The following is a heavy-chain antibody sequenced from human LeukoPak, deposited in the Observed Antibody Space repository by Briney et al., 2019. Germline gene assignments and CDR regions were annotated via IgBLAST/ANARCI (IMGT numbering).Heavy chain of an antibody. Sequence: PGGSLRLSCAASGFTFSSYEMNWVRQAPGKGLEWVSYISSSGSTIYYADSVKGRFTISRDNAKNSLYLQMNSLRAEDTAVYYCARADSGSSANFPFDPWGQGTLVTVSS. CDR3: ARADSGSSANFPFDP. CDR2: ISSSGSTI. J-gene: IGHJ5*02. CDR1: GFTFSSYE. V-gene: IGHV3-48*03. D-gene: IGHD1-26*01.